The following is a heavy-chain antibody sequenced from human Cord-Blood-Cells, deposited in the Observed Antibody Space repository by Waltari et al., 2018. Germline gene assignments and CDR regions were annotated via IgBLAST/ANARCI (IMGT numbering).Heavy chain of an antibody. J-gene: IGHJ3*02. D-gene: IGHD3-3*01. CDR3: ARADFWSGYYDAFDI. CDR1: GFTFSSYS. CDR2: ISSSSSTI. Sequence: EVQLVESGGGLVQPGGSLRLSCAASGFTFSSYSMNWVRQAPGKGLEWVSYISSSSSTIYYADSVKGRFTISRDNAKNSLYLQMNSLRDEDTAVYYCARADFWSGYYDAFDIWGQGTMVTVSS. V-gene: IGHV3-48*02.